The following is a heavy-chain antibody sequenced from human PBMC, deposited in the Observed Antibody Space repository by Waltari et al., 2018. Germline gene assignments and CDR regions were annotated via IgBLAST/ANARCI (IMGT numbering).Heavy chain of an antibody. CDR2: VNWNGGNT. Sequence: EVQLVESGGGVIRPGGSLRLSWAAPGFTFGDFGCDWVRQAPGKGLEGVAGVNWNGGNTGYADSVKGRFTISRDNARNSLDLQMNSLRVEDTALYRCVRASKDDYYYYPMDVWGQGTTVTVSS. CDR1: GFTFGDFG. V-gene: IGHV3-20*01. D-gene: IGHD3-16*01. CDR3: VRASKDDYYYYPMDV. J-gene: IGHJ6*02.